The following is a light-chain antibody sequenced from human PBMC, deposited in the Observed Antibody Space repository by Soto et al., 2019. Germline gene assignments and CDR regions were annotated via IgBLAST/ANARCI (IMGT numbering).Light chain of an antibody. V-gene: IGKV3-15*01. Sequence: DIVLTQSPGTLSLSPGERATLSCRASQSVTSNYLAWYQQKPGQAPRLLIYGASSRATGIPVRFSGSGSGTEFTLTISSLQSEDFAVYYCQQYNNWPRTFGQGTKVDIK. J-gene: IGKJ1*01. CDR2: GAS. CDR3: QQYNNWPRT. CDR1: QSVTSN.